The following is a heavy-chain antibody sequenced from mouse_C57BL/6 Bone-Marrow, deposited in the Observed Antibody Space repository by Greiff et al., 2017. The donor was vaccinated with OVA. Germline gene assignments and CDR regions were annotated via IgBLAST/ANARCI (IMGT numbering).Heavy chain of an antibody. J-gene: IGHJ4*01. V-gene: IGHV1-69*01. Sequence: VQLQQPGAELVMPGASVKLSCKASGYTFTSYWMHWVKQRPGQGLEWIGELDPSDSYTNYNQKFKGKSTLTVDKSSSTAYMQLSSLTSEDSAVYYCAQMDGDYAMDYWGQGTSVTVSS. CDR1: GYTFTSYW. CDR2: LDPSDSYT. D-gene: IGHD1-1*02. CDR3: AQMDGDYAMDY.